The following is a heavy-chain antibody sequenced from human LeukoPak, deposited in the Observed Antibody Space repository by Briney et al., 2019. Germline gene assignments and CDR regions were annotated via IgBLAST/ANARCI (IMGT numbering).Heavy chain of an antibody. CDR1: GFTFSSYE. D-gene: IGHD6-19*01. Sequence: GGSLRLSCAASGFTFSSYEMNWVRQALGKGLEWVSYISSSGSTIYYADSVKGRFTISRDNAKNSLYLQMNSLRAEDTAVYYCARQQWLAIDYWGQGTLVTVSS. J-gene: IGHJ4*02. CDR3: ARQQWLAIDY. CDR2: ISSSGSTI. V-gene: IGHV3-48*03.